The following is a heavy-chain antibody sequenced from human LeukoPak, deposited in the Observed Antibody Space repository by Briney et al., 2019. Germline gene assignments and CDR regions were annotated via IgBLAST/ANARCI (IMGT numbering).Heavy chain of an antibody. CDR3: ARGGDSSSWFTSPDY. D-gene: IGHD6-13*01. CDR2: INPNSGGT. V-gene: IGHV1-2*02. CDR1: GYTFNGYY. Sequence: GASVKVSCKASGYTFNGYYIHWVRQAPGQGLEWMGWINPNSGGTNYAQKFQGRVTMTRDTSISTAYMELSRLRSEDTAVYYCARGGDSSSWFTSPDYWGHGILVTVSS. J-gene: IGHJ4*01.